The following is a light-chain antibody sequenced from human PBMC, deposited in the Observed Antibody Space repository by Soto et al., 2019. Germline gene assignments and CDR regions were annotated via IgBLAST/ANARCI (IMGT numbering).Light chain of an antibody. CDR2: DVS. CDR3: SSYTNSSPFV. J-gene: IGLJ1*01. V-gene: IGLV2-14*01. Sequence: QSVLTQPASVSGSPGQSITISCTGTSSDVGGYNYVSWYQQHPGKAPKLMIYDVSNWPSGVSNRFSGSKSGNTASLPISGLQAEDEADYYCSSYTNSSPFVFGTGTKLTVL. CDR1: SSDVGGYNY.